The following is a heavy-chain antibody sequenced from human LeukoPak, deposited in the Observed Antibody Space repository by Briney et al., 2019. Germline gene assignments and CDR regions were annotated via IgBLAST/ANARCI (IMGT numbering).Heavy chain of an antibody. D-gene: IGHD5/OR15-5a*01. J-gene: IGHJ4*02. V-gene: IGHV1-8*01. CDR3: TRGSSVRRDK. CDR2: MNPNSGNT. CDR1: GYTFTSCD. Sequence: ASVKVSCKASGYTFTSCDINWVRQATGQGLEWMGWMNPNSGNTGYGQSFQGRITMTRDISIGTAYMELSNLTSEDTAIYYCTRGSSVRRDKWGQRTLVSVSA.